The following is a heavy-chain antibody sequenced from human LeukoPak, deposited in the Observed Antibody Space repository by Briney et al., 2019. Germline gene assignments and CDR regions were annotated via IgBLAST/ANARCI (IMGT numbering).Heavy chain of an antibody. CDR3: ARTTSCMDV. CDR2: IYYSGST. J-gene: IGHJ6*04. D-gene: IGHD1-1*01. V-gene: IGHV4-30-4*01. Sequence: SETLSLTCTVSGGSISSGDYYWSWIRQPPGTGLEWVGYIYYSGSTYYNPSLKSRVTISVDTSKNQFSLKLSSVTAADTAVYYCARTTSCMDVWGKGTTVTVSS. CDR1: GGSISSGDYY.